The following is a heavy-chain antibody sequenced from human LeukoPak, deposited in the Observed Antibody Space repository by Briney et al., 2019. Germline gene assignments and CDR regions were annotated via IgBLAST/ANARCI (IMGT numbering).Heavy chain of an antibody. J-gene: IGHJ4*02. V-gene: IGHV3-23*01. CDR1: GFTFSSYA. CDR3: AKDDSSGCSFDY. Sequence: GGSLRLSCAASGFTFSSYAMSWVRQAPGKGLEWVSAISGSGGSTYYADSVKGRFTIPRDNSKNTLYLQMNSLRAEDTAVYYCAKDDSSGCSFDYWGQGTLVTISS. CDR2: ISGSGGST. D-gene: IGHD6-19*01.